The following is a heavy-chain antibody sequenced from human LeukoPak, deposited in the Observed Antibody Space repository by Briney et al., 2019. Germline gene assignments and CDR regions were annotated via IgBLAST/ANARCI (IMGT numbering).Heavy chain of an antibody. Sequence: SVKVSCKASGGTFSSYAISWVRQAPGQGLEWMGRIIPILGIANYAQKFQGRVTITADKSTSTAYMELSSLRSEDTAVYYCARGTARDGYNNENDCWGQGTLVTVSS. V-gene: IGHV1-69*04. J-gene: IGHJ4*02. D-gene: IGHD5-24*01. CDR2: IIPILGIA. CDR3: ARGTARDGYNNENDC. CDR1: GGTFSSYA.